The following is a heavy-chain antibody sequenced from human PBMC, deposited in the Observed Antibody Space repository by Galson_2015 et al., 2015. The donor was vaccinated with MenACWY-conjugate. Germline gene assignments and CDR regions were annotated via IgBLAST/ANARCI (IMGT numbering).Heavy chain of an antibody. CDR1: GFTVSSNY. V-gene: IGHV3-53*01. CDR2: IYSGGST. D-gene: IGHD6-13*01. CDR3: ASPVFYSSSWPYGIDV. Sequence: SLRLSCAASGFTVSSNYMSWVRQAPGKGLEWDSVIYSGGSTYYADSVKGRFTISRDNSKNTLYLQMNSLRAEDTAVYYCASPVFYSSSWPYGIDVWGQGTTVTVSS. J-gene: IGHJ6*02.